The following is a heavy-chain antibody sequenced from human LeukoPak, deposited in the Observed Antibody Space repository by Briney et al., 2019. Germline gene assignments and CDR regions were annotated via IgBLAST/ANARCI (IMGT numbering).Heavy chain of an antibody. D-gene: IGHD3-10*01. CDR1: GGSISRYY. CDR2: IYYSGST. CDR3: AEMGSRRSPPRG. J-gene: IGHJ4*02. V-gene: IGHV4-59*01. Sequence: SETLSLTCTVSGGSISRYYWSWIRRPPGKGLEWIGYIYYSGSTNYNPSLKSRVTISVDTSKNQFSLKLSSVTAADTAVYYCAEMGSRRSPPRGWGQGTLVTVSS.